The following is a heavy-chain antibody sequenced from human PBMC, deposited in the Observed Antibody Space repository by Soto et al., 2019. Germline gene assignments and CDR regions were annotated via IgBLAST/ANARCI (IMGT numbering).Heavy chain of an antibody. CDR1: GGSISSSSYY. Sequence: SETLSLTCTVSGGSISSSSYYWGWIRQPPGKGLEWIGSIYYSGSTYYNPSLKSRVTISVDTSKNQYSLKLSSVTAADTAVYYCARLSRKNYYGSGSYRLHFDYWGQGTLVTVSS. CDR3: ARLSRKNYYGSGSYRLHFDY. D-gene: IGHD3-10*01. CDR2: IYYSGST. J-gene: IGHJ4*02. V-gene: IGHV4-39*01.